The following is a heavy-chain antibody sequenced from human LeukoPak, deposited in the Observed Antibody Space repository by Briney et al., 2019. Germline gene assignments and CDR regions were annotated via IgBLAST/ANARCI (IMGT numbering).Heavy chain of an antibody. J-gene: IGHJ3*02. Sequence: GGSLRLSCAASGFSVNTNYMTWVRQAPGKGLEWVSVLYSGGGAYYADSVKDRFSISRDYSQNTLLLQMNSLRAEDTALYYCARGKTSDDIVEDAFDIWGQGTMVAVSS. CDR3: ARGKTSDDIVEDAFDI. CDR2: LYSGGGA. CDR1: GFSVNTNY. V-gene: IGHV3-66*01. D-gene: IGHD2-15*01.